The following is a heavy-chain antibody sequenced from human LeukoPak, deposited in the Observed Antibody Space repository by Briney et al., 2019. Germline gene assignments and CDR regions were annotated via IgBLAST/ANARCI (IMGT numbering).Heavy chain of an antibody. CDR3: ARDSLVGATYFDY. Sequence: GGSLRLSCAASGFTFSSYGMHWVRQAPGKGLEWVAVIWYDGSNKYYADSVKGRFTISRDNSKNTLYLQMNSLRAEDTAVYYCARDSLVGATYFDYWGQEPWSPSPQ. J-gene: IGHJ4*01. CDR1: GFTFSSYG. D-gene: IGHD1-26*01. V-gene: IGHV3-33*01. CDR2: IWYDGSNK.